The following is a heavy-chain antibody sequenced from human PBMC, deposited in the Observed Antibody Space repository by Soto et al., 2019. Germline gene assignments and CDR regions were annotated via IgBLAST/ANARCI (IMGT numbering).Heavy chain of an antibody. CDR3: ARDGLPDDFRSGGYWFDP. J-gene: IGHJ5*02. CDR1: GGTFSSYA. D-gene: IGHD3-3*01. Sequence: GASVKVSCKASGGTFSSYAISWVRQAPGQGLEWMGGIIPIFGTANYAQKFQGRVTITADKSTSTAYMELSSLRLEDTGVYYCARDGLPDDFRSGGYWFDPWGQGTLVTVSS. V-gene: IGHV1-69*06. CDR2: IIPIFGTA.